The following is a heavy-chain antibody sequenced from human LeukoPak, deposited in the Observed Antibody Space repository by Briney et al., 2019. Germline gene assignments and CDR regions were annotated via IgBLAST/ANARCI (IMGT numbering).Heavy chain of an antibody. V-gene: IGHV3-48*04. J-gene: IGHJ4*02. CDR2: ISSSSSII. CDR3: ARGAWTAYYFDY. CDR1: GFTFNGYN. Sequence: GGSLRLSCAASGFTFNGYNMNWVRQAPGKGLEWVSYISSSSSIIYYADSVKGRFTISRDNAKNTLYLQMNSLRAEDTAVYYCARGAWTAYYFDYWGQGTLVTVSS. D-gene: IGHD3/OR15-3a*01.